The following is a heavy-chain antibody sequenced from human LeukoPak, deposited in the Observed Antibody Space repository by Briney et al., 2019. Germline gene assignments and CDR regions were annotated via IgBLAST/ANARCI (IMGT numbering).Heavy chain of an antibody. J-gene: IGHJ6*02. CDR2: MNPNSGNT. D-gene: IGHD2-2*01. Sequence: ASVKVSCKASGYTFTSYDINWVRQATGQGLEWMGWMNPNSGNTGYAQKFQGRVTMTRNTSISTAYMELSSLRSEDTAVYYCAREGPYQLLDYYYYYGMDVWGQGTTVTVSS. CDR3: AREGPYQLLDYYYYYGMDV. V-gene: IGHV1-8*01. CDR1: GYTFTSYD.